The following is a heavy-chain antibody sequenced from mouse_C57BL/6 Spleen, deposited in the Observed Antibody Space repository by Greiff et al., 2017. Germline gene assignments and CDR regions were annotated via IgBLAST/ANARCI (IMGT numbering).Heavy chain of an antibody. CDR2: ISDGGSYT. D-gene: IGHD1-1*01. V-gene: IGHV5-4*01. Sequence: EVKLMESGGGLVKPGGSLKLSCAASGFTFSSYAMSWVRQTPEKRLEWVATISDGGSYTYYPDNVKGRVTISRDNAKNNLYLELSHLKAEDTAMYYCAREVITDAMDDWGQGTSVTVSS. J-gene: IGHJ4*01. CDR1: GFTFSSYA. CDR3: AREVITDAMDD.